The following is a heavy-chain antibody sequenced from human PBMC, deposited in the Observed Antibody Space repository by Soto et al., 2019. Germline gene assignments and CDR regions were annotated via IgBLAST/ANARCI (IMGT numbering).Heavy chain of an antibody. CDR2: IYHSGTT. V-gene: IGHV4-4*02. J-gene: IGHJ6*02. CDR1: AGSISSTNW. D-gene: IGHD3-22*01. Sequence: QVQLQESGPGLVKPSGTLSLTCAVSAGSISSTNWWTWVRQSPGKGREWIGEIYHSGTTNYNPSLTSRVTLSVDKSNNQFSLKLTSVTAADTAVYYCARTSYSDSSGYYGMDVWGQGTTVTVSS. CDR3: ARTSYSDSSGYYGMDV.